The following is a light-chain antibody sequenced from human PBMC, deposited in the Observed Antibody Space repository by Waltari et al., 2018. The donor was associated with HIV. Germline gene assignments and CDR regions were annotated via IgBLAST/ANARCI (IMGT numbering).Light chain of an antibody. CDR1: QGINNF. V-gene: IGKV1-27*01. CDR3: QKFDATPFP. Sequence: DIQMTQSPSSLSASVGDRVTITCRPSQGINNFLAWYQQNPGRVPKILFYPPSTLQPGFPSRFSGSGSGTDFTLTISSLQPEDVATYYCQKFDATPFPFGPGTTVDLK. J-gene: IGKJ3*01. CDR2: PPS.